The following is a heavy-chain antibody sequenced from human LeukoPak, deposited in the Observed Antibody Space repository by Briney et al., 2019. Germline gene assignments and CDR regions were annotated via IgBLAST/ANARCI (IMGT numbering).Heavy chain of an antibody. CDR2: ISYNGSST. Sequence: PGGSLRLSCSASGFTLSSHAMHWVRQAPGKALEYVSAISYNGSSTYYANSVKDRFTISRDNSKNTLYLQMSSLRPEDTAVFYCVRRTGNYFDYWGQGTMVTVSS. D-gene: IGHD3/OR15-3a*01. J-gene: IGHJ4*02. CDR1: GFTLSSHA. CDR3: VRRTGNYFDY. V-gene: IGHV3-64D*09.